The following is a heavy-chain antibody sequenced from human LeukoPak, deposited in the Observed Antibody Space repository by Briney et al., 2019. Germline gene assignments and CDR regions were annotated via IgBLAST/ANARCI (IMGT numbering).Heavy chain of an antibody. CDR1: GYTFTNYG. V-gene: IGHV1-18*04. Sequence: ASVKVSCKASGYTFTNYGITWVRQAPGQGLEWMGWISAYNGNTYCAQKLQGRVTMTTDTSTSTAYMELRSLRSDDTAVYYCARSYSGYDEEDYWGQGTLVTVSS. CDR2: ISAYNGNT. CDR3: ARSYSGYDEEDY. D-gene: IGHD5-12*01. J-gene: IGHJ4*02.